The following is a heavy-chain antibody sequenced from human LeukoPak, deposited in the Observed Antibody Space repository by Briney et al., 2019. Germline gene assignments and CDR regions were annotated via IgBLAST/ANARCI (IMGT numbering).Heavy chain of an antibody. D-gene: IGHD6-19*01. CDR1: GFTFSTYW. J-gene: IGHJ4*02. Sequence: GGSLRLSCAASGFTFSTYWMHWVRQAPGKGLEWVSVISGSGGNTYNADSVKGRFTISRDNSKNTLYLQMNSLRGEDTAVYYCARGGWLGKPQRVDYWGQGTLVTVSS. CDR3: ARGGWLGKPQRVDY. V-gene: IGHV3-23*01. CDR2: ISGSGGNT.